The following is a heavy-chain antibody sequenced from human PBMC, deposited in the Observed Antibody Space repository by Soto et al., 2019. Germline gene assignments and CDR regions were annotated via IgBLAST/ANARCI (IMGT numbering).Heavy chain of an antibody. J-gene: IGHJ4*02. CDR3: AKQSGDYGDYVDRVVDY. V-gene: IGHV3-23*01. CDR1: GFTFSSYA. Sequence: GGSLRLSCAASGFTFSSYAMSWVRQAPGKGLEWVSAISGSGGSTYYADSVKGRFTISRDNSKNTLYLQMNSLRAEDTAVYYCAKQSGDYGDYVDRVVDYWGQGTLVTVSS. D-gene: IGHD4-17*01. CDR2: ISGSGGST.